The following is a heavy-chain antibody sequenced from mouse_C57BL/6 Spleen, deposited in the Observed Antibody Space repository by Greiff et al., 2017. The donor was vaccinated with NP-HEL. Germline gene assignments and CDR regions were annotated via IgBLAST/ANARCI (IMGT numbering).Heavy chain of an antibody. J-gene: IGHJ1*03. CDR1: GFTFSDYG. CDR2: ISSGSSTI. CDR3: ATYGSSWYFDV. D-gene: IGHD1-1*01. Sequence: EVMLVESGGGLVKPGGSLKLSCAASGFTFSDYGMHWVRQAPEKGLEWVAYISSGSSTIYYADTVKGRFTISRDNAKNTLFLQMTSLRSEDTAMYYCATYGSSWYFDVWGTGTTVTVSS. V-gene: IGHV5-17*01.